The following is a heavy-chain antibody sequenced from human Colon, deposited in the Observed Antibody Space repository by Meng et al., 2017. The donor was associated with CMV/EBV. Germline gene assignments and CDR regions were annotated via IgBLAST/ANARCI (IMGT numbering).Heavy chain of an antibody. CDR3: ARDKGVRTFDT. CDR1: GIPFSSSG. V-gene: IGHV3-30*02. J-gene: IGHJ4*02. D-gene: IGHD2-21*01. CDR2: IRHDGSNE. Sequence: QVQLVGSGGGVVQPGESLRLVCAASGIPFSSSGMHWVRQAPGKGLEWVALIRHDGSNEYYAESVRGRFTISRDNSKNTVYLQMNSLRSEDTAVYYCARDKGVRTFDTWGQGILVTAPQ.